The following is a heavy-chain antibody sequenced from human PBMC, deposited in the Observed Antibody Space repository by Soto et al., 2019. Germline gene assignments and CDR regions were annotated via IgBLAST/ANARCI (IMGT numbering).Heavy chain of an antibody. D-gene: IGHD2-2*01. CDR3: ARDSSIVVVPAGKYKGHYYYYGMEV. V-gene: IGHV3-23*01. Sequence: GGSLRLSCAASGFSFSTYTMIWVRRAPGKGLEWVPAISGSGGSPSYADSVQGRFTISRDNSKNTLYLQMNSLRAEDTAVYYCARDSSIVVVPAGKYKGHYYYYGMEVWGQGTTVTVSS. CDR2: ISGSGGSP. J-gene: IGHJ6*02. CDR1: GFSFSTYT.